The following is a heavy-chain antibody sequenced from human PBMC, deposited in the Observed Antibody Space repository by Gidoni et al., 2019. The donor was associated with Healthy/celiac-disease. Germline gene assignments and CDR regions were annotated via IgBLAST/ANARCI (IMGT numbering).Heavy chain of an antibody. CDR3: ARSTYYYYMDV. CDR2: IYYSGST. Sequence: QVQLQASGPGLVKPSETLSLTCPVSGGSISSYYWSWIRQPPGKGLEWIGYIYYSGSTNYNPSLKSRVTISVDTSKNQFSLKLSSVTAADTAVYYCARSTYYYYMDVWGKGTTVTVSS. CDR1: GGSISSYY. V-gene: IGHV4-59*01. J-gene: IGHJ6*03.